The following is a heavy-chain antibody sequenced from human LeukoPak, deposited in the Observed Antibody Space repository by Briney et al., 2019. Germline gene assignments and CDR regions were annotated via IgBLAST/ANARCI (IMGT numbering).Heavy chain of an antibody. CDR2: ISSSGSTI. J-gene: IGHJ6*04. Sequence: PGGSLRLSCAASGFTVDSNYMNWVRQAPGKGLEWVSYISSSGSTIYYADSVKGRFTISRDNAKNSLYLQMNSLRAEDTAVYYCASRQWLPHYYYGMDVWGKGTTVTVSS. CDR1: GFTVDSNY. V-gene: IGHV3-48*03. D-gene: IGHD6-19*01. CDR3: ASRQWLPHYYYGMDV.